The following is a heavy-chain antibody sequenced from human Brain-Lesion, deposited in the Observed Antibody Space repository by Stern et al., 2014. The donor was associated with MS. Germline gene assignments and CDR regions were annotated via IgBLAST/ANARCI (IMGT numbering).Heavy chain of an antibody. CDR2: IRVGTGYI. CDR3: ARVDCSGTNCFYYYYGMDV. J-gene: IGHJ6*02. V-gene: IGHV3-21*01. D-gene: IGHD2-2*01. Sequence: MQLVQSGGGLVKPGGSLRLSCEASGFTFNSYSMNWVRQAPGKGLEWVSSIRVGTGYIYYADSVKGRFTISRDNAKNSLFLQMNTLRAEDTGVYYCARVDCSGTNCFYYYYGMDVWGQGTTVTVSS. CDR1: GFTFNSYS.